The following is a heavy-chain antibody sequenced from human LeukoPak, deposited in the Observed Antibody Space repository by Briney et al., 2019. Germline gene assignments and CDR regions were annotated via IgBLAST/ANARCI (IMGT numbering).Heavy chain of an antibody. Sequence: SETLSLTCTVSGGSITSSSYYWGWIRQPPGKGLEWIGSVYYSGSTNYNPSLKSRVTISVDTSKNQFSLKLSSVTAADTAVYYCARTEEQQLAIDYWGQGTLVTVSS. D-gene: IGHD6-13*01. V-gene: IGHV4-39*07. CDR2: VYYSGST. CDR3: ARTEEQQLAIDY. CDR1: GGSITSSSYY. J-gene: IGHJ4*02.